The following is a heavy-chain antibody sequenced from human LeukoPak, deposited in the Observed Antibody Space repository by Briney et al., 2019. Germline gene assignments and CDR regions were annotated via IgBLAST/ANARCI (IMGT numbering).Heavy chain of an antibody. CDR3: AKDFGGDGYNPDLLVGWPAFDY. V-gene: IGHV3-23*01. D-gene: IGHD5-24*01. CDR2: ISGSGGST. J-gene: IGHJ4*02. CDR1: GFTFSSYV. Sequence: PGGSLRLSCAASGFTFSSYVMTWVRQAPGKGLEWVSGISGSGGSTYYADSVKGWFTISRDNSKNILYLQMNSLRADDTAVYYCAKDFGGDGYNPDLLVGWPAFDYWGQGTLVTVSS.